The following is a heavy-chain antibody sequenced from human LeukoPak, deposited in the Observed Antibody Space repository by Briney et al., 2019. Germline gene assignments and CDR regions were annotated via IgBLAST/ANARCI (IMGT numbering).Heavy chain of an antibody. CDR2: IYTSGST. D-gene: IGHD6-13*01. V-gene: IGHV4-4*07. CDR1: GGSISSYY. Sequence: SETLSLTCTVSGGSISSYYWSWIRQPAGKGLEWIGRIYTSGSTNYNPSLKSRVTMSVDTSKNQFSLKLISVTAADTAVYYCARGGMYTSSWYIFDYWGQGTLVTVSS. CDR3: ARGGMYTSSWYIFDY. J-gene: IGHJ4*02.